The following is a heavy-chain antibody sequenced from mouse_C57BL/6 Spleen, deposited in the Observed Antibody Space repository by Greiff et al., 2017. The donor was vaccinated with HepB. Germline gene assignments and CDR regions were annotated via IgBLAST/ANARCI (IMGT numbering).Heavy chain of an antibody. CDR3: ARRDNWDVGYFDV. V-gene: IGHV5-6*01. CDR2: ISSGGSYT. CDR1: GFTFSSYG. D-gene: IGHD4-1*01. J-gene: IGHJ1*03. Sequence: EVQGVESGGDLVKPGGSLKLSCAASGFTFSSYGMSWVRQTPDKRLEWVATISSGGSYTYYPDSVKGRFTISRDNAKNTLYLQMSSLKSEDTAMYYCARRDNWDVGYFDVWGTGTTVTVSS.